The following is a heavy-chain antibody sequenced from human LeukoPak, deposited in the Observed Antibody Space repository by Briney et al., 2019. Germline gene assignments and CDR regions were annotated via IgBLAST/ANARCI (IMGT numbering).Heavy chain of an antibody. D-gene: IGHD3-3*01. CDR2: IQTSGST. CDR3: AREHFGVVMDAFDI. V-gene: IGHV4-61*02. J-gene: IGHJ3*02. Sequence: PSQTLSLTCTVSGGSISSGSYYWNWIRQPAGKGLEWIGRIQTSGSTNYSPSLKSRVTISLDTSKNQFSLNLTSVTAADTAVYYCAREHFGVVMDAFDIWGQGTMVTVSS. CDR1: GGSISSGSYY.